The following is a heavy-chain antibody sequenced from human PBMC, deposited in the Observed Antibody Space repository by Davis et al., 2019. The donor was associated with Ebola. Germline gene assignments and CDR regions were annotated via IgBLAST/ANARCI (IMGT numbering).Heavy chain of an antibody. D-gene: IGHD5-24*01. CDR1: GFIFSDYY. CDR3: AKTPNAYNYFDS. Sequence: GGSLRLSCAASGFIFSDYYMSWVRQAPGKGLEWISYISTTNTYTNYADSVRGRFTISRDNDKKTLFLQMNSLRPDDTAVYYCAKTPNAYNYFDSWGQGSLVTVSS. V-gene: IGHV3-11*06. J-gene: IGHJ4*02. CDR2: ISTTNTYT.